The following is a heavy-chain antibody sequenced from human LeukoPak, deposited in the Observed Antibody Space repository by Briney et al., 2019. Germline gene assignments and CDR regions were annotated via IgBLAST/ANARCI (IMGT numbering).Heavy chain of an antibody. D-gene: IGHD2-8*02. V-gene: IGHV3-23*01. CDR1: GFIFSTFA. CDR3: ATYRQVLLPFEA. Sequence: GGSLRLSCAASGFIFSTFAMIWVRQPPGKGLEWVSSIFPSGDEIHYADSVRGRFTIFRDNSKSTLSLQMNSLRAEDTAIYYCATYRQVLLPFEAWGQGTLVTVSS. CDR2: IFPSGDEI. J-gene: IGHJ5*02.